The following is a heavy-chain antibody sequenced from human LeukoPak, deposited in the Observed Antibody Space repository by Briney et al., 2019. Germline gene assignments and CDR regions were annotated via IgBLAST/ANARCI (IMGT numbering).Heavy chain of an antibody. V-gene: IGHV4-59*01. Sequence: SETLSLTCTVSGGSISSYYWSWIRQPPGKGLEWIGYIYYSGSTNYNPSLKSRVTISVDTSKNQFSLKLSSVTAADTAVYYCARGSSSSSWYEAYYYGMDVWGQGTTVTVSS. J-gene: IGHJ6*02. D-gene: IGHD6-13*01. CDR3: ARGSSSSSWYEAYYYGMDV. CDR2: IYYSGST. CDR1: GGSISSYY.